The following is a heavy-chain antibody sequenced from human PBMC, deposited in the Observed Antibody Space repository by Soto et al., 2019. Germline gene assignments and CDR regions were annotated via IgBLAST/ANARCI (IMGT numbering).Heavy chain of an antibody. D-gene: IGHD3-3*01. J-gene: IGHJ3*02. V-gene: IGHV3-30*18. CDR2: ISYDGSNK. CDR1: GFTFSSYG. Sequence: QVQLVESGGGVVQPGRSLRLSCAASGFTFSSYGMHWVRQAPGKGLAWVAVISYDGSNKYYADSVKGRFTISRDNSKNTLYLQMNSLRAEDTAVYYCAKDRAFLRFLEWLLDDAFDIWGQGTMVTVSS. CDR3: AKDRAFLRFLEWLLDDAFDI.